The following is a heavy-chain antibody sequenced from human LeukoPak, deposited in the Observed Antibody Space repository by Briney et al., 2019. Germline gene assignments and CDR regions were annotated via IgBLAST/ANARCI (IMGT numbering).Heavy chain of an antibody. Sequence: GGSLRLSCAASGFTFSSYAMHWVRQAPGKGLEWVAVISYDGSNKYYADSVKGRFTISRDNSKNTLYLQMNSLRAEDTAVYYCPRDQSSSWSLDYYGMDVWGQGTTVTVSS. J-gene: IGHJ6*02. CDR3: PRDQSSSWSLDYYGMDV. CDR2: ISYDGSNK. V-gene: IGHV3-30-3*01. D-gene: IGHD6-13*01. CDR1: GFTFSSYA.